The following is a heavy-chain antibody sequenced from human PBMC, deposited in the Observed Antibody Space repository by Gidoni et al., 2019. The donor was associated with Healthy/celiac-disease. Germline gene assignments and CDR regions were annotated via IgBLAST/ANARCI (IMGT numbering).Heavy chain of an antibody. J-gene: IGHJ4*02. Sequence: VQLVESGGGVVQPGRFLRLSCAASGFTFSSYGMHWVRQAPGKGLEWVAVIWYDGSNKYYADSVKGRFTISRDKSKNTLYLQMNSLRAEDTAVYYCVREYYYDSSGTFDYWGQGTLVTVSS. CDR2: IWYDGSNK. CDR1: GFTFSSYG. D-gene: IGHD3-22*01. V-gene: IGHV3-33*01. CDR3: VREYYYDSSGTFDY.